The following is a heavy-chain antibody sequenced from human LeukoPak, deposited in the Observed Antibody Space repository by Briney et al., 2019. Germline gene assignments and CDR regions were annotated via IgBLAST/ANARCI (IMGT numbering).Heavy chain of an antibody. J-gene: IGHJ5*02. Sequence: SQTLSLTRAISGDSVSNNNAAWNWIRQSPSRGLEWLGRTYYRSKWYNDYAVSVKSRITINPDTSKNQFSLQLNSVTPEDTAVYYCARGGIVATSEVWFDPWGQGTLVTVSS. D-gene: IGHD5-12*01. CDR2: TYYRSKWYN. CDR1: GDSVSNNNAA. CDR3: ARGGIVATSEVWFDP. V-gene: IGHV6-1*01.